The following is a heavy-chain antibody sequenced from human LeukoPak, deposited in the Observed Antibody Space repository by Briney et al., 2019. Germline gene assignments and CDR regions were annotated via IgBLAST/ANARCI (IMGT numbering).Heavy chain of an antibody. J-gene: IGHJ4*02. CDR3: AKYGPGSGSYSTSWYFHQ. Sequence: SETLSLTCAVYGGSFSDYYWTWIRQSPGKGLEWIGEINHSGRTNYNPSLESRVTISLDTSKNQFSLKLNSATGADTAVYYCAKYGPGSGSYSTSWYFHQWGQGTLVTVSS. CDR2: INHSGRT. CDR1: GGSFSDYY. V-gene: IGHV4-34*01. D-gene: IGHD1-26*01.